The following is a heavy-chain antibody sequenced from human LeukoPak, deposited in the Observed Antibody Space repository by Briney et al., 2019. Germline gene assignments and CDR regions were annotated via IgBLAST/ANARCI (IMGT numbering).Heavy chain of an antibody. J-gene: IGHJ5*02. D-gene: IGHD1-14*01. Sequence: ASVKVSRKASGYTFTIYDINWVRQATGQGLEWMGWMNPNSGNTGYAQKFQGRVTITRNTSISTAYMELSSLRSEDTAVYYCARVGPPPNWFDPWGQGTLVTVAS. CDR1: GYTFTIYD. CDR3: ARVGPPPNWFDP. V-gene: IGHV1-8*03. CDR2: MNPNSGNT.